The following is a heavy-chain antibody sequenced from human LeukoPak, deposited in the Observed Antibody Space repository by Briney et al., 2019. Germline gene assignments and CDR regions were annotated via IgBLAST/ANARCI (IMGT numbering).Heavy chain of an antibody. CDR3: ARAVDYGGNSAAFDI. Sequence: GGSLRLSCAASGYTFSSYSMNWVRQAPGKGLEWVSSISSSSSYIYYADSVKGRFTISRDNAKNSLYLQMNSLRAEDTAVYYCARAVDYGGNSAAFDIWGQGTMVTVSS. D-gene: IGHD4-23*01. J-gene: IGHJ3*02. CDR1: GYTFSSYS. V-gene: IGHV3-21*01. CDR2: ISSSSSYI.